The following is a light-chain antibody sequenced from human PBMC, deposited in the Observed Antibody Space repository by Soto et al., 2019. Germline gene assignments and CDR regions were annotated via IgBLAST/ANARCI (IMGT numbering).Light chain of an antibody. V-gene: IGLV2-14*03. J-gene: IGLJ2*01. Sequence: QSALTQPASVSASPGQSISISGTGTSSDIGDYNYVSWYQQRPGEAPKLILYEVENRPSGISDRFSGSKSGNTASLTISGLRTEDEADYYCTSYTSTDTLVVFGGGTKLTVL. CDR2: EVE. CDR1: SSDIGDYNY. CDR3: TSYTSTDTLVV.